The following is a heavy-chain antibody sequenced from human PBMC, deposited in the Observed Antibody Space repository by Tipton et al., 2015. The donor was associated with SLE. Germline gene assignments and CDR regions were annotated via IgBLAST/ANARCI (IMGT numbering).Heavy chain of an antibody. J-gene: IGHJ6*03. V-gene: IGHV4-34*01. D-gene: IGHD2-2*01. Sequence: TLSLTCAVYGGSFSGYYWSWIRQPPGKGLEWIGEINHSGSTNYNPSLKSRVTISVDTSKNQFSLKLSSVTAADTAVYYCARAKDYSSTRCYYYYYMDVWGKGTTVPVSS. CDR1: GGSFSGYY. CDR3: ARAKDYSSTRCYYYYYMDV. CDR2: INHSGST.